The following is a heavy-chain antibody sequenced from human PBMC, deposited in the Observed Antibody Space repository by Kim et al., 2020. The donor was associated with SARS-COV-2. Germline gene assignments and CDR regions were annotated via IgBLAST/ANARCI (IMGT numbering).Heavy chain of an antibody. Sequence: LKSRVTISVDTSKNLFSLKLSSVTAADTAVYYCARTKRITIFGVVQWFDPWGQGTLVTVSS. J-gene: IGHJ5*02. V-gene: IGHV4-30-2*05. D-gene: IGHD3-3*01. CDR3: ARTKRITIFGVVQWFDP.